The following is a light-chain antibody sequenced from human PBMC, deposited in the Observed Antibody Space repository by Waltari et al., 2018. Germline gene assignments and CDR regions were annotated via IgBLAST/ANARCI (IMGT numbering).Light chain of an antibody. CDR3: QQYENFPLT. CDR1: QDISNN. V-gene: IGKV1-33*01. Sequence: DIQMTQSPSSLSSSVGDRVTITCQASQDISNNLNWYQQTPGKAPKLLIYDASKLEAGVPSRFSGSASGTDFTFTISSLQPGDFATYYCQQYENFPLTFGAGTKVEI. CDR2: DAS. J-gene: IGKJ4*01.